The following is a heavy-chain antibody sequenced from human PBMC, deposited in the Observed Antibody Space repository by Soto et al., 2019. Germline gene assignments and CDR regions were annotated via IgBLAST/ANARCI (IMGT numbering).Heavy chain of an antibody. Sequence: EVQLVESAGGLVQPGGSLRLSCATSGFTFSRYWMSWVRQAPGKGLGWVANIKEDGSEKYYVDSLKGRFTISRDNAKNSLYLQMNSLRVEDTAVYYCAKDVSRTGLVVRPTPGVFQHWGQGTLVTVSS. J-gene: IGHJ1*01. CDR3: AKDVSRTGLVVRPTPGVFQH. V-gene: IGHV3-7*03. D-gene: IGHD6-6*01. CDR2: IKEDGSEK. CDR1: GFTFSRYW.